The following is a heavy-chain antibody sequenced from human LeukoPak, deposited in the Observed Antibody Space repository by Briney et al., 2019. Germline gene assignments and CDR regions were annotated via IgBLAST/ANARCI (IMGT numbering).Heavy chain of an antibody. V-gene: IGHV4-34*01. CDR3: ARGTKPIVVVPAALAF. D-gene: IGHD2-2*01. CDR2: INHSGST. J-gene: IGHJ4*02. Sequence: SETLSLTRAVCRGSLRGHYWSWIRQPPGTGLEGVGEINHSGSTKYNPSLQSRVTISVDTSKNQFSPKLSSATAADTAVYYCARGTKPIVVVPAALAFWRQGTLVTVSS. CDR1: RGSLRGHY.